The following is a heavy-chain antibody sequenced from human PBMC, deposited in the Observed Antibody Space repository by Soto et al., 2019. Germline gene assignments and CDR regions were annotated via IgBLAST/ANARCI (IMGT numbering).Heavy chain of an antibody. V-gene: IGHV3-21*01. Sequence: GSLRLSCAAFGFTFSSYSMNWVRQAPGKGLEWVSFISSSSNYIYYADSVKGRFTISRDNAKHSLYLQINSLRAEDTAVYYCARDLDSSGYYPFDYWGQGTLVTVSS. J-gene: IGHJ4*02. CDR1: GFTFSSYS. D-gene: IGHD3-22*01. CDR2: ISSSSNYI. CDR3: ARDLDSSGYYPFDY.